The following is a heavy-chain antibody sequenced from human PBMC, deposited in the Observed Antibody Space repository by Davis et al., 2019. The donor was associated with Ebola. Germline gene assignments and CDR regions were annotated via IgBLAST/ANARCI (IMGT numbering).Heavy chain of an antibody. Sequence: ASVKVSCKASGYTFTSYYMHWVRQATGQGLEWMGWMNPNSGNTGYAQKFQGRVTMTRENSMSTAYMELRSLRSEDTAVYFCARGGVAYSDLDYWGQGTLVAVSS. CDR3: ARGGVAYSDLDY. CDR2: MNPNSGNT. CDR1: GYTFTSYY. D-gene: IGHD2-21*01. V-gene: IGHV1-8*02. J-gene: IGHJ4*02.